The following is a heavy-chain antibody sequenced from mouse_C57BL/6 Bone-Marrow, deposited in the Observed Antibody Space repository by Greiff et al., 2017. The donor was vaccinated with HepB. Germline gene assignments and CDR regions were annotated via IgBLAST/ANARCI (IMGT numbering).Heavy chain of an antibody. CDR1: GFSLTSYG. CDR3: ARNKEGDYYGSSYFDV. D-gene: IGHD1-1*01. CDR2: IWSGGST. J-gene: IGHJ1*03. Sequence: VMLVESGPGLVQPSQSLSITCTVSGFSLTSYGVHWVRQSPGKGLEWLGVIWSGGSTDYNAAFISRLSISKDNSKSQVFFKMNSLQADDTAIYYCARNKEGDYYGSSYFDVWGTGTTVTVSS. V-gene: IGHV2-2*01.